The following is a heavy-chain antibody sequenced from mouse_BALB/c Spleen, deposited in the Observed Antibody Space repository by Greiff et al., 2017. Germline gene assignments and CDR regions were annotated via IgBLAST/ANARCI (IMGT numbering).Heavy chain of an antibody. V-gene: IGHV3-8*02. D-gene: IGHD2-14*01. CDR2: ISYSGST. J-gene: IGHJ4*01. CDR3: ARYDYRYESAMDY. Sequence: VQLQQSGPSLVKPSQTLSLTCSVTGDSITSGYWNWIRKFPGNKLEYMGYISYSGSTYYNPSLKSRISITRDTSKNQYYLQLNSVTTEDTATYYCARYDYRYESAMDYWGQGTSVTVSS. CDR1: GDSITSGY.